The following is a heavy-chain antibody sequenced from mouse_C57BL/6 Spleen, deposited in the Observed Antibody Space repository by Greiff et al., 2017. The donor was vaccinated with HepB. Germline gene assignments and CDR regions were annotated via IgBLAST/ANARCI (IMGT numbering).Heavy chain of an antibody. V-gene: IGHV3-5*01. J-gene: IGHJ2*01. CDR1: GISITTGNYR. CDR3: ARERFTTGFDY. Sequence: EVQLQQSGPGLVKPSQTVFLTCTVTGISITTGNYRWSWIRQFPGNKLEWIGYIYYSGTITYNPSLTSRTTITRDTPKNQFFLEMNSLTAEDTATYYCARERFTTGFDYWGQGTTLTVSS. CDR2: IYYSGTI. D-gene: IGHD1-1*01.